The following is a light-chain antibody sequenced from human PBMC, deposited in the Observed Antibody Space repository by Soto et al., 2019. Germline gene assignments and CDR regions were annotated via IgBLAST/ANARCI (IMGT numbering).Light chain of an antibody. CDR2: DAS. Sequence: EIVLTQSPATQSLSPGERATLSCRASQSVSSYLAWYQQKPGQAPRLLIYDASNRATGIPARFSGSGSGTDFTLTISSLEPEDFAVYYCQQRSNWPPVTCGQGTRLEIK. J-gene: IGKJ5*01. V-gene: IGKV3-11*01. CDR1: QSVSSY. CDR3: QQRSNWPPVT.